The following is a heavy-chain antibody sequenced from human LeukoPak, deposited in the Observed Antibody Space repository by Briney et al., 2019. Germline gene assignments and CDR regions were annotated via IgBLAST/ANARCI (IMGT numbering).Heavy chain of an antibody. CDR2: IYYSGST. V-gene: IGHV4-30-4*01. J-gene: IGHJ3*02. CDR1: GGSITGSDYY. Sequence: SETLSLTCTVSGGSITGSDYYWSWIRQPPGKGLEWIGYIYYSGSTYYNPSLKSRVAISLDTSKNQFSLELSSVTAADTAVYYCARVSRTRYCRGGSCYSGVDAFDIWGQGTVVTVSS. D-gene: IGHD2-15*01. CDR3: ARVSRTRYCRGGSCYSGVDAFDI.